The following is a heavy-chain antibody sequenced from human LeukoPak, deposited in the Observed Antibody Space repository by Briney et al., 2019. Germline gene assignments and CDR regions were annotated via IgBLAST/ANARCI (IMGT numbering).Heavy chain of an antibody. D-gene: IGHD1-14*01. CDR1: GFTFSDYY. Sequence: PGGSLRLSCAASGFTFSDYYMSWIRQAPGKGLEWIGYIYYSGSTNYNPSLKSRVTISVDTSKNQSSLKLSSVTAADTAVYYCARGRSRNDLWGRGTLVTVSS. CDR2: IYYSGST. J-gene: IGHJ2*01. CDR3: ARGRSRNDL. V-gene: IGHV4-59*01.